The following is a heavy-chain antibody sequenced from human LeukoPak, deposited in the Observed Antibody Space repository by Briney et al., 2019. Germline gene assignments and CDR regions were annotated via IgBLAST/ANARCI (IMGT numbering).Heavy chain of an antibody. CDR2: IIPVFGTA. V-gene: IGHV1-69*13. CDR1: GGTFSSHA. Sequence: ASVKVSCKASGGTFSSHAITWVRQAPGQGLEWMGGIIPVFGTANYAQKFQGRVTITADESMGTAYMELSSLRSEDTAVYYCARTLGYWQQLVHYAFDXXXXGTXXTVSS. CDR3: ARTLGYWQQLVHYAFDX. D-gene: IGHD6-13*01. J-gene: IGHJ3*02.